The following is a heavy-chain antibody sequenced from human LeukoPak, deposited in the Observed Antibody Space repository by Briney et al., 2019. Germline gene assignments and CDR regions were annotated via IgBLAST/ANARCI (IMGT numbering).Heavy chain of an antibody. J-gene: IGHJ4*02. CDR2: ISPYTGTT. CDR3: ASTVVYYFDY. V-gene: IGHV1-8*01. D-gene: IGHD4-17*01. Sequence: ASVKVSCKASGFTFTNYGISWVRQAPGQGLEWMGRISPYTGTTDYAQKFQGRVTMSRNTSISTAYMELSSLRSEDTAVYYCASTVVYYFDYWGQGTLVTVSS. CDR1: GFTFTNYG.